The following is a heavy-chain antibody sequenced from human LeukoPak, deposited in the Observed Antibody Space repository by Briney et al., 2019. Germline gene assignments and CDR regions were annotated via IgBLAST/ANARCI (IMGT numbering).Heavy chain of an antibody. CDR1: GFTFSSYS. D-gene: IGHD4-11*01. V-gene: IGHV3-21*04. Sequence: GGSLRLSCAASGFTFSSYSMNWVRQAPGKGLEWVSSISSSSSYIYYADSVKGRFAISRDNAKNSLYLQMNSLRAEDTALYYCAKGTDYSNYVGYFDYWGQGTLVTVSS. CDR2: ISSSSSYI. CDR3: AKGTDYSNYVGYFDY. J-gene: IGHJ4*02.